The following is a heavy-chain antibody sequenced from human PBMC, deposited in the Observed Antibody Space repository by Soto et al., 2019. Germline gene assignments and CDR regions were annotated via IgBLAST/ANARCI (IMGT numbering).Heavy chain of an antibody. Sequence: QVQLVESGGGVAQPEKSLRLSCTASGVTFSSYGMHWVRQVPGKGLEWVALIWYDGSKKYYADSVKGRFTISRDNSKNMLFFQMDILTAEDTAVYHCARDGYCSAGSCYRLLSFDYWGQGTLLTVSS. CDR2: IWYDGSKK. CDR3: ARDGYCSAGSCYRLLSFDY. CDR1: GVTFSSYG. V-gene: IGHV3-33*01. D-gene: IGHD2-15*01. J-gene: IGHJ4*02.